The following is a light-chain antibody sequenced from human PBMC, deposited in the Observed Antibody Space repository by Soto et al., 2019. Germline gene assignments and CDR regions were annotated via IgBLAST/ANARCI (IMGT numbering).Light chain of an antibody. CDR1: TGAVTSDHC. CDR3: LLSYGGGRVV. CDR2: HTS. J-gene: IGLJ2*01. V-gene: IGLV7-46*01. Sequence: QTVVTQEPSLTVSPGRTVTLTCGSSTGAVTSDHCPYWFQQRPGQAPRTLIYHTSIKLSWTPARFSGSLLGGKAALTLSGAQPEDEAEYYCLLSYGGGRVVFGGGTKLTVL.